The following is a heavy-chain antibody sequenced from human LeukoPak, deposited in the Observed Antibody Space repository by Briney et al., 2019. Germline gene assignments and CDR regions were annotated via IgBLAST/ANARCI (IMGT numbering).Heavy chain of an antibody. CDR1: GFTFRAYW. D-gene: IGHD3-10*01. V-gene: IGHV3-7*01. J-gene: IGHJ4*02. CDR3: ARLDNDGFFDY. CDR2: IKQDGSEI. Sequence: PGGSLRLSCAASGFTFRAYWMSWVRQAPGKGLEWVANIKQDGSEIYYVDSVKGRFTISRDNAKNSLYLQMNSLRAEDTALYYCARLDNDGFFDYWGQGTLVTVSS.